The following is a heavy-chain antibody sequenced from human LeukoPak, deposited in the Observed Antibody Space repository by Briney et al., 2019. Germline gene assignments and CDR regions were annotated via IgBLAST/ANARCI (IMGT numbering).Heavy chain of an antibody. Sequence: SETLSLTCTVSDGPIRSHYWTWIRQSPLKGLEWIGDISNSGSTKYNPSLKSRVTISIDTSKSQFSLRLTSVTAADTAVYHSGRDALVGYFSYYYIDVWGKGTTVTVSS. D-gene: IGHD2-15*01. J-gene: IGHJ6*03. CDR2: ISNSGST. CDR3: GRDALVGYFSYYYIDV. CDR1: DGPIRSHY. V-gene: IGHV4-59*11.